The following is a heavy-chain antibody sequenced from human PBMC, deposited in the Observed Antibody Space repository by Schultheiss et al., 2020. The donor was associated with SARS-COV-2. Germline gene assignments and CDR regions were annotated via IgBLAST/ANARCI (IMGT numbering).Heavy chain of an antibody. CDR2: ISGSGGST. CDR3: ARVRQLADMDV. V-gene: IGHV3-23*01. Sequence: GGSLRLSCAASGFTFSSYAMSWVRQAPGKGLEWVSAISGSGGSTYYADSVKGRFTISRDNAKNSLYLQMNSLRAEDTAVYYCARVRQLADMDVWGKGTTVTVSS. J-gene: IGHJ6*03. D-gene: IGHD6-6*01. CDR1: GFTFSSYA.